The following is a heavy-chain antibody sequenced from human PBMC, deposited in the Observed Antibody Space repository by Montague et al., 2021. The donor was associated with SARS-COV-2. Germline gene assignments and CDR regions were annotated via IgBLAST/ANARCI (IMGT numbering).Heavy chain of an antibody. CDR3: ARVKKGGFYSYYGMDV. V-gene: IGHV3-48*03. Sequence: SLRLSCAASGFTLSSYGMKWVRQAPGKGLEWISYISYTGTTTYYADSVTGRFIISRDDAKNSLSLQMTSLRADDTAIYYCARVKKGGFYSYYGMDVWGQGTSVTVS. D-gene: IGHD3-16*01. CDR1: GFTLSSYG. CDR2: ISYTGTTT. J-gene: IGHJ6*02.